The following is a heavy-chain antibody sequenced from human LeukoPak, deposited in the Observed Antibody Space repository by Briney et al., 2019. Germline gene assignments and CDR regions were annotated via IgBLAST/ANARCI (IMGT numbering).Heavy chain of an antibody. V-gene: IGHV3-7*01. Sequence: GGSLRLSCAASGFTFNNYWMTWVRQAPGKGLEWVANIKQDGSEKYYVDSVKGRFTISRDNAKNSLYLQMNSLRGEDTALYYCARDGGYSTNFDYWGQGTLVTVSS. CDR1: GFTFNNYW. J-gene: IGHJ4*02. D-gene: IGHD6-13*01. CDR3: ARDGGYSTNFDY. CDR2: IKQDGSEK.